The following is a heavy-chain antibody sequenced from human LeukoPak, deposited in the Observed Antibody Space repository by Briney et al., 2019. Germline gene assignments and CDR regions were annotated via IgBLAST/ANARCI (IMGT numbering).Heavy chain of an antibody. Sequence: PSETLSLTCTVSGGSISSSSYYWGWIRQPAGKGLEWIGRIYTSGSTNYNPSLKSRVTMSVDTSKNQFSLKLSSVTAADTAVYYCARGRIVGAATAFDIWGQGTMVTVSS. D-gene: IGHD1-26*01. V-gene: IGHV4-61*02. CDR1: GGSISSSSYY. J-gene: IGHJ3*02. CDR2: IYTSGST. CDR3: ARGRIVGAATAFDI.